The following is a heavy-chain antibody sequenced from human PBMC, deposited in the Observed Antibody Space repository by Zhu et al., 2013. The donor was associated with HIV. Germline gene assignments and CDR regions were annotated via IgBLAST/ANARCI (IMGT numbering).Heavy chain of an antibody. CDR2: ISAYNGNT. CDR1: GYTFTSYG. J-gene: IGHJ6*02. CDR3: ARDSGSYHAKRRAAVYYYGMDV. Sequence: QVQLVQSGAEVKKPGASVKVSCKASGYTFTSYGISWVRQAPGQGLEWMGWISAYNGNTNYAQKLQGRVTMTTDTSTSTAYMELRSLRSDDTAVYYCARDSGSYHAKRRAAVYYYGMDVWGQGTTVTVSS. D-gene: IGHD1-26*01. V-gene: IGHV1-18*01.